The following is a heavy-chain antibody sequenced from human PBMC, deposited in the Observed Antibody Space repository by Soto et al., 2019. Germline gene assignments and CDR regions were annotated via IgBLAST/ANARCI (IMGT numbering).Heavy chain of an antibody. CDR1: GGSISSSSYY. CDR2: IYYSGST. D-gene: IGHD3-10*01. Sequence: QLQLQESGPGLVKPSETLSLTCTVSGGSISSSSYYWGWIRQPPGKGLEWIGSIYYSGSTYHNPSLKSRVTISVDTSKNQFSLKLSSVTAADTAVYYCAGITMVRGVPRFDPWGQGTLVTVSS. J-gene: IGHJ5*02. V-gene: IGHV4-39*01. CDR3: AGITMVRGVPRFDP.